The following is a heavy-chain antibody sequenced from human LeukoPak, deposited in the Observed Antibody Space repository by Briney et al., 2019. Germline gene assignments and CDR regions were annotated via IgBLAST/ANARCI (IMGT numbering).Heavy chain of an antibody. CDR2: ISGSGGST. J-gene: IGHJ4*02. CDR3: AKEYSEYYRDTSGYFGSFDY. V-gene: IGHV3-23*01. CDR1: GFTFSSYA. Sequence: GGSLRLSCAASGFTFSSYAMSWVRQAPGKGLEWVSGISGSGGSTCDADSVRGRFTVSRDNSKNTLYLQMNSLRPEDTAIYYCAKEYSEYYRDTSGYFGSFDYWGQGTLVTVSS. D-gene: IGHD3-22*01.